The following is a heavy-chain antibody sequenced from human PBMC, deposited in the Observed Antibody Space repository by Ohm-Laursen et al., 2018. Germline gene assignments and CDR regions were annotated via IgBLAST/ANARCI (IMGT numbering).Heavy chain of an antibody. CDR1: GFTFSDYY. J-gene: IGHJ4*02. Sequence: SLRLSCAASGFTFSDYYMSWIRQAPGKGLEWVSFISSSGTTIDYADSVKGRFTISRDNAKNTLYLQMNSLRAEDTAVYYCAKDHSPTYSGSYFDFWGQGTLVTVSS. D-gene: IGHD1-26*01. CDR3: AKDHSPTYSGSYFDF. V-gene: IGHV3-11*01. CDR2: ISSSGTTI.